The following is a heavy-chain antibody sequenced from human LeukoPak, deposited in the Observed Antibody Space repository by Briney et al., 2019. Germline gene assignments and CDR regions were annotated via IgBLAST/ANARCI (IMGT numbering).Heavy chain of an antibody. CDR2: INPNSGGT. CDR1: GYTFTGYY. D-gene: IGHD3-22*01. J-gene: IGHJ4*02. CDR3: ARDLSHSHYYDSSGYYFGY. V-gene: IGHV1-2*02. Sequence: ASVKVSCKASGYTFTGYYMHWVRQAPGQGLEWMGWINPNSGGTNYAQKFQGRVTMTRDTSISTAYMELSRLRSDDTAVYYCARDLSHSHYYDSSGYYFGYRGQGTLVTVSS.